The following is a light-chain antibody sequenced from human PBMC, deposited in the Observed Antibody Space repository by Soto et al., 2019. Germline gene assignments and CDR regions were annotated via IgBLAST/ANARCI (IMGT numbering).Light chain of an antibody. CDR3: STYTSSGTLVV. J-gene: IGLJ1*01. Sequence: QSVLTQPASVSGSPGQSITISCTGTSSDVGAHNYVSWYQQHPGKALKLMIYEVSNRPSGVSNRFSGSKSGNTASLTISGLQAEDEADYYCSTYTSSGTLVVFGTGTKLTVL. CDR1: SSDVGAHNY. V-gene: IGLV2-14*01. CDR2: EVS.